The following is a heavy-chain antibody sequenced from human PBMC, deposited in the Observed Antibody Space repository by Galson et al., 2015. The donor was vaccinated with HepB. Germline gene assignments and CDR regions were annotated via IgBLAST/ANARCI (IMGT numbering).Heavy chain of an antibody. CDR3: AKEAVAVAGSGSLDY. V-gene: IGHV3-30*18. CDR1: GFTFSSYG. CDR2: ISYDGSNK. D-gene: IGHD6-19*01. Sequence: SLRLSCAASGFTFSSYGMHWVRQAPGRGLEWVAVISYDGSNKYYADSVKGRFTISRDNSKNTLYLQMNSLRAEDTAVYYCAKEAVAVAGSGSLDYWGQGTLVTVSS. J-gene: IGHJ4*02.